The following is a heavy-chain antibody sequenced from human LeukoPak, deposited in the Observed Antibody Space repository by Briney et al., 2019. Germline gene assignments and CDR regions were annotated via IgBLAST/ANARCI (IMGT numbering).Heavy chain of an antibody. V-gene: IGHV1-58*02. D-gene: IGHD1-26*01. CDR3: AAGEDSGSYNY. CDR1: GFTFTSSA. J-gene: IGHJ4*02. Sequence: ASVKVSCKASGFTFTSSAMQWVRQARGQRLEWIGWIVVGRGNTNYAQKFQERVTITRDMSTSTACMELSSLRSEDTAVYYCAAGEDSGSYNYWGQGTLVTVSS. CDR2: IVVGRGNT.